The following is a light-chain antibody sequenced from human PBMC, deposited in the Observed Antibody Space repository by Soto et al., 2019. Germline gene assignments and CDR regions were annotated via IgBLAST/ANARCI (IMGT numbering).Light chain of an antibody. Sequence: EIVLTQSPGTLSLSPGERATLSCRASQSVSSSYLAWYQEKPGQAPRLLIHGASSRATGIPDRFSGSGSGTDFTLTISRLEPEDFGVYSCQQYGSSPYTFGQGTKLEIK. CDR2: GAS. V-gene: IGKV3-20*01. J-gene: IGKJ2*01. CDR1: QSVSSSY. CDR3: QQYGSSPYT.